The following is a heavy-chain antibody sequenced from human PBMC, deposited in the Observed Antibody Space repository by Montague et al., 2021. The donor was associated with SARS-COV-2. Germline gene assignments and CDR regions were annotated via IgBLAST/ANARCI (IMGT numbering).Heavy chain of an antibody. D-gene: IGHD2-8*02. CDR2: IFWDDDK. V-gene: IGHV2-5*08. CDR1: GFSLITSGVG. CDR3: AHSPLFSTLVDFDS. Sequence: ALVKPTQTLTLTCTFSGFSLITSGVGVSWIRQPPGKALEWLALIFWDDDKRYNSSLKNRLTITKDTSKNQVVLTMTNMDPVDTGTYYCAHSPLFSTLVDFDSWGQGTLVTVAS. J-gene: IGHJ4*02.